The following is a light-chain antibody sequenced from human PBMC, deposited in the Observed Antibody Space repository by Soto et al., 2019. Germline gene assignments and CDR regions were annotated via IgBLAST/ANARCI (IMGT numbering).Light chain of an antibody. Sequence: DIVMTQSPLSLPVTPGEPASISCRSSQSLLHSNGYNYLDWYLQKPGQSPQLLIYLGSNRASGVPDRFSGSGSGTDFTLKISRVEAEDVGVYYCMQNVQTPPTFGQGTKVEFQ. CDR3: MQNVQTPPT. J-gene: IGKJ1*01. V-gene: IGKV2-28*01. CDR2: LGS. CDR1: QSLLHSNGYNY.